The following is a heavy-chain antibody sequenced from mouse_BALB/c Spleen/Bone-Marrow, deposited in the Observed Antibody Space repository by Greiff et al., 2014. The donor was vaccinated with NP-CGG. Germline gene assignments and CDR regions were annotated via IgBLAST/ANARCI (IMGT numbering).Heavy chain of an antibody. CDR1: GYTFTNYW. V-gene: IGHV1-63*02. J-gene: IGHJ4*01. Sequence: VKLVESGAELVRPGTSVKMSCKAAGYTFTNYWIGWVKQRPGHGLEWIGDIYPGAVYTNYNEKFKGKATLTVDTSSSTAYMQLSSLTSEDSAIYYCAIHGEAMDYWGQGTSVTVSS. CDR2: IYPGAVYT. CDR3: AIHGEAMDY.